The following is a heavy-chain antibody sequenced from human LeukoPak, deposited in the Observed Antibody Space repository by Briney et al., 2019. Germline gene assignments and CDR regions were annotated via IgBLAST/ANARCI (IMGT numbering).Heavy chain of an antibody. J-gene: IGHJ4*02. V-gene: IGHV4-39*01. CDR2: IYYSGST. CDR3: ARHADDYSNPLDY. CDR1: GGSISSSTYY. Sequence: SETLSLTCTVSGGSISSSTYYWGWIRQPPGKGLEWIGNIYYSGSTYYNPSLKSRVTISVDTSKNQFSLRLSSVTAADTALYYCARHADDYSNPLDYWGQGTPVTVSS. D-gene: IGHD4-11*01.